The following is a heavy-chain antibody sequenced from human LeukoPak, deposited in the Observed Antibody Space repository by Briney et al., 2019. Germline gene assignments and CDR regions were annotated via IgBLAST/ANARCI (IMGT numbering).Heavy chain of an antibody. CDR2: INPNSGGT. V-gene: IGHV1-2*02. D-gene: IGHD3-10*01. J-gene: IGHJ4*02. Sequence: ASVKVSCKASGYTFTGYYMHWVRQAPGQGLEWMGWINPNSGGTNYAQKFQGRVTMTRDTSISTAYMELSRLRSDDTAVYYCARALSSNYYGSGSYYRLGFRGQGTLVTVSS. CDR1: GYTFTGYY. CDR3: ARALSSNYYGSGSYYRLGF.